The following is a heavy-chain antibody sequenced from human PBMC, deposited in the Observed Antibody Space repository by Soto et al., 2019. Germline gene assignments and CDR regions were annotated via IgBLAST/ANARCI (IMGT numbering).Heavy chain of an antibody. D-gene: IGHD6-13*01. CDR3: ARQKYSSSCFDY. Sequence: SETLSLTCTVSGVSISSTTYYWGWIRQPPGKGLEWIGSIYYRGTTYYNPSLRSRVTISVDTSQNQFSLNLYSVTATDTAVYYCARQKYSSSCFDYWGQGTLVTVSS. CDR2: IYYRGTT. V-gene: IGHV4-39*01. J-gene: IGHJ4*02. CDR1: GVSISSTTYY.